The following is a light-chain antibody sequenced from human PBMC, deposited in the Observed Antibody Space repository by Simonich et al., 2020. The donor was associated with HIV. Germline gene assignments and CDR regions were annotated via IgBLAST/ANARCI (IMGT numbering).Light chain of an antibody. CDR3: QQYYSTPIT. Sequence: DIVMTQSTDSLAVSLGERATINRKSSQSVLYSSNTKNYLAWYQQKPGQSPKLLIYLASTRESGVPDRFSGSVSGTDFTLTISSLQAEDVAVYYCQQYYSTPITFGQGTRLGIK. J-gene: IGKJ5*01. CDR1: QSVLYSSNTKNY. CDR2: LAS. V-gene: IGKV4-1*01.